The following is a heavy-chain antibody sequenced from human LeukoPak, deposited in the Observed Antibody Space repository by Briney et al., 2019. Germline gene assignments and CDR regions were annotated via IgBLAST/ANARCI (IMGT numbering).Heavy chain of an antibody. D-gene: IGHD2-2*01. Sequence: PSETLSLTCTVSGGSISSYYWSWIRQPPGKGLEWIGYIYYSGSTNYNPSLKSRVTISVDTSKNQFSLKLRSVTAADTAVYYCARDSGSSTSLWRFDPWGQGILVTVSS. CDR3: ARDSGSSTSLWRFDP. J-gene: IGHJ5*02. CDR1: GGSISSYY. CDR2: IYYSGST. V-gene: IGHV4-59*01.